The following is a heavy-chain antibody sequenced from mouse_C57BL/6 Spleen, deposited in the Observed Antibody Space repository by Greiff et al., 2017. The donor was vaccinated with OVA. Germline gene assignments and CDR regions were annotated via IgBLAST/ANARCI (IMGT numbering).Heavy chain of an antibody. CDR2: IDPSDSYT. J-gene: IGHJ2*01. CDR3: ARNYGNYLAYFDY. V-gene: IGHV1-69*01. Sequence: QVQLKQPGAELVMPGASVKLSCKASGYTFTSYWMHWVKQRPGQGLEWIGEIDPSDSYTNYNQKFKGKSTLTVDKSSSTAYMQLSSLTSEDSAVYYCARNYGNYLAYFDYWGQGTTLTVSS. CDR1: GYTFTSYW. D-gene: IGHD2-1*01.